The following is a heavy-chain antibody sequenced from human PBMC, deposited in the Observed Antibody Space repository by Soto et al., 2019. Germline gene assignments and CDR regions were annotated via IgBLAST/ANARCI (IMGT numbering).Heavy chain of an antibody. J-gene: IGHJ4*02. V-gene: IGHV4-59*01. CDR2: IYYSGST. D-gene: IGHD3-10*01. CDR3: ARNYGSGLFDY. Sequence: PSETLSLTCTVSGGSISSYYWSWIRQPPGKGLEWIGYIYYSGSTNYNPSLKSRVTISVDTSKNQFSLKLSSVTAADTAVYYCARNYGSGLFDYWGQGTPVTVSS. CDR1: GGSISSYY.